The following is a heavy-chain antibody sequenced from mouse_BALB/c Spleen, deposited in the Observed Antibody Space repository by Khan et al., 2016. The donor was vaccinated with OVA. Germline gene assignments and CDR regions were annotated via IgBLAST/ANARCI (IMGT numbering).Heavy chain of an antibody. CDR1: GYTFTSYD. CDR2: IFPGDDST. Sequence: QVQLKQSGAELVKPGASVKLSCKASGYTFTSYDINWVRQRPEQGLEWIGWIFPGDDSTKYNEKFKGKATLTSDKSSSTAYMQLSRLTSECSAVYFCARHYSGGILYWYVDVWGAGTTVTVSS. CDR3: ARHYSGGILYWYVDV. J-gene: IGHJ1*01. V-gene: IGHV1S56*01. D-gene: IGHD1-1*01.